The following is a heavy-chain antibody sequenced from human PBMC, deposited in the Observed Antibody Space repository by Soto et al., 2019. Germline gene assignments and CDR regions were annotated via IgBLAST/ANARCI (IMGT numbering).Heavy chain of an antibody. D-gene: IGHD1-1*01. CDR3: ARGRYGDY. CDR1: GYDFTTYG. V-gene: IGHV1-18*01. J-gene: IGHJ4*02. Sequence: QVHLVQSGAEVKKPGASVKVSCKGSGYDFTTYGITWVRQAPGQGLEWMAWISAHNGNTDYAQKLQGRVTVTRDTATSTADMELRSLRSDDTAAYYCARGRYGDYWGQGALVTVSS. CDR2: ISAHNGNT.